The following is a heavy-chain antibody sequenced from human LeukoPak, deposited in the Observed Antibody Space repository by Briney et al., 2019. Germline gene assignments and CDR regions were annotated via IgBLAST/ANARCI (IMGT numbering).Heavy chain of an antibody. CDR3: AKGVSYYDSSGYLD. V-gene: IGHV3-23*01. CDR2: ISGSGGST. CDR1: GFTFSSYG. J-gene: IGHJ4*02. D-gene: IGHD3-22*01. Sequence: PGGTLRLSCAASGFTFSSYGMSWVRQAPGKGLEWVSAISGSGGSTYYADSVKGRFTISRDNSKNTLYLQMNSLRAEDTAVYYCAKGVSYYDSSGYLDWGQGTLVTVSS.